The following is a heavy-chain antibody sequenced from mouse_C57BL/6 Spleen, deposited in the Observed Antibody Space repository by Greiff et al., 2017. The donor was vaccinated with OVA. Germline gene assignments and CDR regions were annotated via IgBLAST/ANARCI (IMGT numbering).Heavy chain of an antibody. D-gene: IGHD1-1*01. Sequence: VQLQQSGPELVKPGASVKISCKASGYSFTDYNMNWVKQSNGKSLEWIGVINPNYGTTSYNQKFKGKATLIVDQSPGRAYMQLTSLTLEDPAASFCASPHYYGSSSAWFAYWGQGTLVTVSA. CDR2: INPNYGTT. J-gene: IGHJ3*01. CDR1: GYSFTDYN. CDR3: ASPHYYGSSSAWFAY. V-gene: IGHV1-39*01.